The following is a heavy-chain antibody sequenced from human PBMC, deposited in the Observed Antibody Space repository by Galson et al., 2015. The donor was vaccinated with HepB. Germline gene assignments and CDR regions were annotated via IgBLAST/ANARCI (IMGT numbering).Heavy chain of an antibody. D-gene: IGHD1-26*01. J-gene: IGHJ4*02. V-gene: IGHV3-7*03. CDR3: VRDSGAPYYFDY. Sequence: SLRLSCAASGFIFSTYWMSWVRQAPGKGLEWVASIKQDGSETYYVDSVKGWFTISRDNAKNSLYLQMNSLRGEDTAVFYCVRDSGAPYYFDYWGQGSLVIVSS. CDR2: IKQDGSET. CDR1: GFIFSTYW.